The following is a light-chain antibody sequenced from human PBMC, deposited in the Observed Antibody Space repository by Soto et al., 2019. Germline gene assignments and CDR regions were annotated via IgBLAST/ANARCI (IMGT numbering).Light chain of an antibody. V-gene: IGLV2-14*01. Sequence: QSALTQPASVSGSPGQSITISCTGTSSDVGGYDYVSWYQLHPGKAPKLMVFEVTNRPSGVSYRFSGSKSGNTASLTISGLQAEDEADYFCSSYTSSSTLVVFGTGTKLTVL. J-gene: IGLJ1*01. CDR2: EVT. CDR1: SSDVGGYDY. CDR3: SSYTSSSTLVV.